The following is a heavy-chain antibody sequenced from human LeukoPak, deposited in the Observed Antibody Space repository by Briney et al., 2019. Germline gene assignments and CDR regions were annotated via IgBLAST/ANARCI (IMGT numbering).Heavy chain of an antibody. J-gene: IGHJ5*02. D-gene: IGHD2-2*01. Sequence: ASVKVSFKASGYTFTGYYMHWVRQAPAQGLEWMGWVNPNSGVTNYEQKFQGRVTITRDTSISTAYMELSRLRSDDTAVYYCARGFKGSTSCYSCNWFDPWGQGTLVTVSS. CDR2: VNPNSGVT. V-gene: IGHV1-2*02. CDR1: GYTFTGYY. CDR3: ARGFKGSTSCYSCNWFDP.